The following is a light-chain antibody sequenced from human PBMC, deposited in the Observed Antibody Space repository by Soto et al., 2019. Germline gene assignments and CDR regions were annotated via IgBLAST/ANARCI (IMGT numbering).Light chain of an antibody. CDR1: QSINAH. Sequence: EVVMTQSPATLSVSPGERVTLSCRASQSINAHLAWYQQKPGQAPRLLIHGASTRATGIPARFSGSGFGTELILTISSLQSVDFAVYYCQQYNTWLWTFGQGTKVEIQ. CDR2: GAS. J-gene: IGKJ1*01. V-gene: IGKV3-15*01. CDR3: QQYNTWLWT.